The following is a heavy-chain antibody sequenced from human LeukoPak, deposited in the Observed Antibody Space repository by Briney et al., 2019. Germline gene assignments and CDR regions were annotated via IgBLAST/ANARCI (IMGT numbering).Heavy chain of an antibody. CDR2: MYYSGST. J-gene: IGHJ4*02. V-gene: IGHV4-39*01. CDR1: GGSISSSSYH. D-gene: IGHD2-2*01. Sequence: PSETLSLTCTVSGGSISSSSYHWGWIRQPPGKGLEWIGSMYYSGSTYYNPSLKSRVTVSVDTSKNQFSLNLSSVTAADTAVCYCARISIVVVPAYFDYWGQGTLVTVSS. CDR3: ARISIVVVPAYFDY.